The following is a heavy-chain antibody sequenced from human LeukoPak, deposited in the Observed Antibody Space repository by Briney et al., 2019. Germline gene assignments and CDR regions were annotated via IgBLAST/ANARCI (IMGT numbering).Heavy chain of an antibody. CDR3: ARDIYYGSGSYLGVIDY. CDR2: IKQDGSEK. D-gene: IGHD3-10*01. Sequence: GRSLRLSCAASGFTFSNYWMSWVRLAPGKGLEWVANIKQDGSEKYYVDSVKGRFTISRDNAKNSLDLQMNSLRAEDTAVYHCARDIYYGSGSYLGVIDYWGQGTLVTVSS. CDR1: GFTFSNYW. V-gene: IGHV3-7*05. J-gene: IGHJ4*02.